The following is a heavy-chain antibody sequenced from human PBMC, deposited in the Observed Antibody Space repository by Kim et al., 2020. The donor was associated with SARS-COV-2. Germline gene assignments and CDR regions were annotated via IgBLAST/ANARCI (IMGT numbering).Heavy chain of an antibody. J-gene: IGHJ6*03. CDR1: GYSFTTHD. Sequence: ASVKVSCTASGYSFTTHDINWVRQAAGQGLEWMGSMNPNGLKTPSAEKFQGRLALTWDNSLSTAYMELDSLRSEDTAVYFCTRRRAGRFLNYMDVWGNGTTVIVS. CDR3: TRRRAGRFLNYMDV. CDR2: MNPNGLKT. V-gene: IGHV1-8*01. D-gene: IGHD2-21*01.